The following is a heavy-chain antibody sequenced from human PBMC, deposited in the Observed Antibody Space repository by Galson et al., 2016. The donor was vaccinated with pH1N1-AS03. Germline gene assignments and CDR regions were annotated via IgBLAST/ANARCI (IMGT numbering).Heavy chain of an antibody. D-gene: IGHD2-15*01. J-gene: IGHJ6*02. V-gene: IGHV1-18*01. CDR3: ARAFCSGGSCYDYFYYAVDV. Sequence: QSGAEVKKPGASVKVSCKASGYTFTSYGIGWVRQAPGQGLEWMGWISPYNGRTEYAQKLQGRVTMTTGTSTSTAYMELRSLISDDTAMYYCARAFCSGGSCYDYFYYAVDVWGQGTTVTVS. CDR1: GYTFTSYG. CDR2: ISPYNGRT.